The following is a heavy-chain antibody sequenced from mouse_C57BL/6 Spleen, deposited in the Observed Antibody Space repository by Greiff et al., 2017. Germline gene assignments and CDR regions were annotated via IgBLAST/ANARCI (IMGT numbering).Heavy chain of an antibody. CDR2: INPSNGGT. V-gene: IGHV1-53*01. Sequence: QVQLKQPGTELVKPGASVKLSCKASGYTFTSYWMHWVKQRPGQGLEWIGNINPSNGGTNYTEKFKSKATLPVDKSSSTAYMQLSSLTSEDSAFYYCAIFLFTTVVAFDYWGQGTTRTVSS. D-gene: IGHD1-1*01. J-gene: IGHJ2*01. CDR1: GYTFTSYW. CDR3: AIFLFTTVVAFDY.